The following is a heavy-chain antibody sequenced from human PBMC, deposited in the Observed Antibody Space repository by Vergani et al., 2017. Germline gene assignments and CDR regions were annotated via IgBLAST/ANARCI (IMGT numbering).Heavy chain of an antibody. CDR2: ISYDGSNK. Sequence: QVQLVESGGGVVQPGRSLRLSCAASGFTFSSYGMHWVRQAPGKGLEWVAVISYDGSNKYYADSVKGRFTISSDNSKNTLYLQMNSLRAEDTAVYYCAKDSYYYDSSGYYSDYYYYYMDVWGKGTTVTVSS. CDR1: GFTFSSYG. J-gene: IGHJ6*03. V-gene: IGHV3-30*18. CDR3: AKDSYYYDSSGYYSDYYYYYMDV. D-gene: IGHD3-22*01.